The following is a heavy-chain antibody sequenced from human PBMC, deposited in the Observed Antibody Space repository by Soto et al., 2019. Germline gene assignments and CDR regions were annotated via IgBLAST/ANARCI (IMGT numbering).Heavy chain of an antibody. Sequence: PWGSLRLSCTASGFTFISYWMDWVRQAPGKWLERVANINQDGSEEHYVDSVKGRFTISRDNAKNSLYLQMSSLTAEDSALYYCSRSLDYWGQGTLVTVSS. CDR3: SRSLDY. J-gene: IGHJ4*02. CDR1: GFTFISYW. CDR2: INQDGSEE. V-gene: IGHV3-7*01.